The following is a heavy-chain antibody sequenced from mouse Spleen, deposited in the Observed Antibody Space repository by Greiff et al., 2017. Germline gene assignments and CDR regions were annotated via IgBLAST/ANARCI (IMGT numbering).Heavy chain of an antibody. V-gene: IGHV5-12*02. Sequence: EVMLVESGGGLVQPGGSLKLSCATSGFTFSDYYMYWVRQTPEKRLEWVAYISNGGGSTYYPDTVKGRFTISRDNAKNTLYLQMSRLKSEDTAMYYCARLRTSWFAYWGQGTLVTVSA. J-gene: IGHJ3*01. CDR2: ISNGGGST. CDR3: ARLRTSWFAY. CDR1: GFTFSDYY.